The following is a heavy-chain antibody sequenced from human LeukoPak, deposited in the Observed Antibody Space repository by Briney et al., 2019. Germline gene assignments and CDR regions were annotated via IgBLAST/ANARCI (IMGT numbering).Heavy chain of an antibody. Sequence: GGSLRLSCAASGFTFSNYGMHWVRQAPGKGLEWVAVISYDGSNKYYADSVKGRFTISRDNSKNTLYLQMNSLRAEDTAVYYCAKCPGLLWFGESVREYYFDYWGQGTLVTVSS. J-gene: IGHJ4*02. CDR2: ISYDGSNK. CDR1: GFTFSNYG. V-gene: IGHV3-30*18. CDR3: AKCPGLLWFGESVREYYFDY. D-gene: IGHD3-10*01.